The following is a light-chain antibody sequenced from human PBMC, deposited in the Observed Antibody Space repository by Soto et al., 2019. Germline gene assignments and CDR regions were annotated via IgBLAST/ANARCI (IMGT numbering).Light chain of an antibody. CDR1: SSDVGGYDY. J-gene: IGLJ1*01. V-gene: IGLV2-14*03. CDR2: DVS. Sequence: QSALTQPASVSGSPGQLITISCTGTSSDVGGYDYVSWYQQHPDKAPKPMIYDVSNRPSGVSDRFSGSKSGNTASLTISGLQAEDEGDYYCSSFTRINTYVFGTGTKVTVL. CDR3: SSFTRINTYV.